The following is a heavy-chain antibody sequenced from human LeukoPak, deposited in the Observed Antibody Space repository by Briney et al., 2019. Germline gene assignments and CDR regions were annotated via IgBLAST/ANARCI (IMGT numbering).Heavy chain of an antibody. J-gene: IGHJ5*02. Sequence: PGGSLRLSCAASGFTFSNAWMNWVRQAPGKGLEWVSLISSSGGSTYYAGSVKGRFTISRDNSKSTLYLQMNSLRAEDTAIYYCAKDGPTAIPSWFDPWGQGTLVTVSS. CDR1: GFTFSNAW. D-gene: IGHD2-21*02. CDR3: AKDGPTAIPSWFDP. V-gene: IGHV3-23*01. CDR2: ISSSGGST.